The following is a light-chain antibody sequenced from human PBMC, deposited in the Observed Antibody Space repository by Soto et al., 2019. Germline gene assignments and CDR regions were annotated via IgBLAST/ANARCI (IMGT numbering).Light chain of an antibody. J-gene: IGLJ1*01. CDR1: SSEVCAYNY. V-gene: IGLV2-14*01. Sequence: QSVLTQPASVSGSPGQSITISCTGTSSEVCAYNYVSWYQQHPGKAPKLMIYDVSNRPSGVSNRFSGSKSGNTASLTISGLQAEDEADYYCSSYTSSSPYVFGTGTKVTVL. CDR3: SSYTSSSPYV. CDR2: DVS.